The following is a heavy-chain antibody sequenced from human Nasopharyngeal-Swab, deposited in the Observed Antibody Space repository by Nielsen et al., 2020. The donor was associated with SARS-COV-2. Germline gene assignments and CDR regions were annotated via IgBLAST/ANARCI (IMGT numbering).Heavy chain of an antibody. Sequence: GESLKISCKGSGYSFTSYWIGWVRQMPGKGLEWMGIIYPGDSDTRYSPSFQGQVTISADKSISTAYLQWSSLKASDTAMYYCARHKSSSANYYYYGMDVWGQGTTVTVPS. CDR2: IYPGDSDT. V-gene: IGHV5-51*01. J-gene: IGHJ6*02. CDR3: ARHKSSSANYYYYGMDV. CDR1: GYSFTSYW. D-gene: IGHD6-6*01.